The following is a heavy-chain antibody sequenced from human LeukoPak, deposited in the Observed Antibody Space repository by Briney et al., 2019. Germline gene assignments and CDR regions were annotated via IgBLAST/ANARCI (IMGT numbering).Heavy chain of an antibody. J-gene: IGHJ4*02. CDR1: GFTVSSNY. Sequence: PGGSLRLSCAASGFTVSSNYMSWVRQAPGKELEWVSVIYSGGNTYYADSVKGRFTISRDNSKNTLYLQMNSLRAEDTAVYYCARNEATYYFDYWGQGTLVTVSS. CDR2: IYSGGNT. CDR3: ARNEATYYFDY. V-gene: IGHV3-66*02. D-gene: IGHD5-12*01.